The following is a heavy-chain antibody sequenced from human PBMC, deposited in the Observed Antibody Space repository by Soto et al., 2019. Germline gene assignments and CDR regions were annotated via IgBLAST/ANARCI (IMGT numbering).Heavy chain of an antibody. D-gene: IGHD3-3*01. J-gene: IGHJ6*02. Sequence: PGGSLRLSCAASGFTFSSYGMHWVRQAPGKGLEWVAVIWYDGSNKYYADSVKGRFTISRDNSKNTLYLQMNSLRAEDAAVYYCARDPAVLRFLEWSRGHYYYYCIGFSGPAPTVTVSS. CDR2: IWYDGSNK. CDR1: GFTFSSYG. CDR3: ARDPAVLRFLEWSRGHYYYYCIGF. V-gene: IGHV3-33*01.